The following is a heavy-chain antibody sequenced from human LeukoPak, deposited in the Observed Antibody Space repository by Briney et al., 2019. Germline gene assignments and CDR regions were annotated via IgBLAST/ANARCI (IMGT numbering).Heavy chain of an antibody. V-gene: IGHV4-39*07. CDR2: IYYSGST. CDR3: ARDRRVVVPAAIFIDWFDP. CDR1: GGSISSSSYY. Sequence: SETLSLTCTVSGGSISSSSYYWGWIRQPPGKGLEWIGSIYYSGSTYYNPSLKSRVTISVDTSKNQFSLKLSSVTAADTAVYYCARDRRVVVPAAIFIDWFDPWGQGTLVTVSS. D-gene: IGHD2-2*02. J-gene: IGHJ5*02.